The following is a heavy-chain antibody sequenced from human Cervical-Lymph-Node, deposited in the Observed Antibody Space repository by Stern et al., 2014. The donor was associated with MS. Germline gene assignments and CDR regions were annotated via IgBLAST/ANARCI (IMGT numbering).Heavy chain of an antibody. V-gene: IGHV2-70*11. CDR3: ARLLTTGYFYYTMDV. J-gene: IGHJ6*02. D-gene: IGHD4-17*01. CDR1: GFSLNTRGMC. CDR2: IDWDDDK. Sequence: SGPALVQPTQTLTLTCTIAGFSLNTRGMCVSWIRQSPGKALEWLARIDWDDDKYYSVSLKTRLTISKDASKNQVVLAVTNMDPVDTATYYCARLLTTGYFYYTMDVWGQGTTVTVPS.